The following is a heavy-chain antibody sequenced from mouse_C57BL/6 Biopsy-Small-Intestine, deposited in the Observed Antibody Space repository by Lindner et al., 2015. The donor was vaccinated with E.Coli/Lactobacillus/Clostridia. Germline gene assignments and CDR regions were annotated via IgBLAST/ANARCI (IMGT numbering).Heavy chain of an antibody. Sequence: SVKVSCKASGDTFSGYAVSWVRQAPRQGLEWLGVIIPVFGTTNYAQKFQGRLTITADESTTTAYMELNSLKYGDTAVYYCVQSERGTGSAPHYYYDMDVWGQGTTVTVSS. CDR2: IIPVFGTT. CDR1: GDTFSGYA. J-gene: IGHJ1*01. CDR3: VQSERGTGSAPHYYYDMDV. V-gene: IGHV1-81*01. D-gene: IGHD1-1*01.